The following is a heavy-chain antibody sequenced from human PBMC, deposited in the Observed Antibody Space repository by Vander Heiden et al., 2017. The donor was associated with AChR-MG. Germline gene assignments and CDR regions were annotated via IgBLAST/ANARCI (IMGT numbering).Heavy chain of an antibody. CDR3: ARDHSSSWYPYYYYGMDV. CDR1: GYSFTSSY. J-gene: IGHJ6*02. CDR2: MNPNSGNT. V-gene: IGHV1-8*01. D-gene: IGHD6-13*01. Sequence: QVQLVQSGAEVKKPGASVKVSCKASGYSFTSSYINWVRQATGQGLEWMGWMNPNSGNTGYAQKFQGRGTMTRNTSISTAYMELSSLRSEDTAVYYCARDHSSSWYPYYYYGMDVWGQGTTVTVSS.